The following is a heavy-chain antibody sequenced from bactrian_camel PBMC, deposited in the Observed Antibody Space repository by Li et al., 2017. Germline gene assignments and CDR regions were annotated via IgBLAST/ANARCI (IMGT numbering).Heavy chain of an antibody. CDR1: GFTSNKCG. Sequence: VQLVESGGGSVQAGMSLRLSCTAPGFTSNKCGIDWYRQASGKQREWVSSISPFGVTTYADSVKGRFTISQDKGKDTVYLAMNNLKPEDTAMYYCAKRLSVGSTCQGPNYWGQGTQVTVS. D-gene: IGHD6*01. J-gene: IGHJ4*01. CDR2: ISPFGVTT. CDR3: AKRLSVGSTCQGPNY. V-gene: IGHV3S60*01.